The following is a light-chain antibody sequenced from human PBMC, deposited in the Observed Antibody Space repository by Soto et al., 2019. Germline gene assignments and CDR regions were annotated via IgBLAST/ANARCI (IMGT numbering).Light chain of an antibody. CDR2: AAS. CDR1: QGISSY. CDR3: QQLNSYPH. V-gene: IGKV1-9*01. J-gene: IGKJ3*01. Sequence: IHLTQSPSSLSASVGDRVTITCRASQGISSYLAWYQQKPGKAPKLLIYAASTLQSGVPSRFSGSGSGTDFTLTISSLQPEDFATYYCQQLNSYPHFGPGTKVDIK.